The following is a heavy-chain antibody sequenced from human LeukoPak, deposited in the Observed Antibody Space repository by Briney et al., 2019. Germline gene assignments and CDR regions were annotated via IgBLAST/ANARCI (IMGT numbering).Heavy chain of an antibody. Sequence: GGSLRLSCAASGFSISTYDMNWVRQAPGKGLEWVSYISSSSSTMYYADFVKGRFTISRDNAKNSLYLQMNSLRAEDSAVYYCARPPSSSWPIDYWGQGTLVTVSS. D-gene: IGHD6-13*01. CDR2: ISSSSSTM. CDR1: GFSISTYD. J-gene: IGHJ4*02. V-gene: IGHV3-48*04. CDR3: ARPPSSSWPIDY.